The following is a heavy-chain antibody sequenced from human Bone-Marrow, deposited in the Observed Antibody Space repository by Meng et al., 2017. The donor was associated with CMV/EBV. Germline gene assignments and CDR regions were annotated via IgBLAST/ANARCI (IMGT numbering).Heavy chain of an antibody. CDR2: MNPNSGNT. V-gene: IGHV1-8*03. CDR3: ARGKITGASDY. D-gene: IGHD7-27*01. J-gene: IGHJ4*02. CDR1: GGTFSSYA. Sequence: ASVKVSCKASGGTFSSYAINWVRQATGQGLEWMGWMNPNSGNTGYAQKFQGRVTITRNTSISTAYMELSSLRSEDTAVYYCARGKITGASDYWGQGTLVTVSS.